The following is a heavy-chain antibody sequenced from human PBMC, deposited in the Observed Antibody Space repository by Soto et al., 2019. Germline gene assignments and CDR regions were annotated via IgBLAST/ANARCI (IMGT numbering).Heavy chain of an antibody. CDR1: GFTFTSYT. J-gene: IGHJ4*02. CDR2: ITSAGSFM. V-gene: IGHV3-21*01. CDR3: AREGYFDSRDRCFDF. Sequence: PGGSLRLSCLASGFTFTSYTMSWVRQAAGMGLEWVSSITSAGSFMYYADSVKGLFTISRDNTENSLYLEINSLSAVDTAVYFSAREGYFDSRDRCFDFWGQGTLVTVSS. D-gene: IGHD3-22*01.